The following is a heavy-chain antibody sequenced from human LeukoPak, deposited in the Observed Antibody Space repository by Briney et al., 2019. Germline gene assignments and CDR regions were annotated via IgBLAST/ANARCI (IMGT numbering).Heavy chain of an antibody. CDR2: INPNRGGT. D-gene: IGHD2-15*01. V-gene: IGHV1-2*02. Sequence: ASVKVSCKASGYTFTGYYMHWVRQAPGQGLEWMGWINPNRGGTNYAQKFQGRVTMTRDTSISTAYMELSRLRSDDTAVYYCAREVVVAATGFDYWGQGTLVTVSS. CDR1: GYTFTGYY. CDR3: AREVVVAATGFDY. J-gene: IGHJ4*02.